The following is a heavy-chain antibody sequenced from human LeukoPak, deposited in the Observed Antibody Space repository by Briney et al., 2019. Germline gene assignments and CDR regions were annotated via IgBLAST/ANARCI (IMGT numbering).Heavy chain of an antibody. V-gene: IGHV3-30*02. CDR1: GFTFSSYS. D-gene: IGHD6-19*01. CDR3: AKDHIGWLVRGNYFDY. J-gene: IGHJ4*02. Sequence: PGGSLRLSCAASGFTFSSYSMHWVRQAPGKGLEWVAFIRYDGSNKYYADSVKGRFTISRDNSKNTLYLQMNSLRAEDTAVYYCAKDHIGWLVRGNYFDYWGQGTLVTVSS. CDR2: IRYDGSNK.